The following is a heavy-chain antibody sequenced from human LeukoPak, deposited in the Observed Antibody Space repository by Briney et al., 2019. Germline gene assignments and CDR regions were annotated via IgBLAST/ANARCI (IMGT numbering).Heavy chain of an antibody. Sequence: SETLSLTCTVSGGAIGGRRDYWGWFRQPPGKGLEWIASIYYSGSTHYNPSLKSRVTISVDTSRNQFSLELRSATAADSAMYYCARNVSRGEPGGAFDIWGQGTMVTVSS. V-gene: IGHV4-39*01. D-gene: IGHD3-16*01. CDR2: IYYSGST. J-gene: IGHJ3*02. CDR1: GGAIGGRRDY. CDR3: ARNVSRGEPGGAFDI.